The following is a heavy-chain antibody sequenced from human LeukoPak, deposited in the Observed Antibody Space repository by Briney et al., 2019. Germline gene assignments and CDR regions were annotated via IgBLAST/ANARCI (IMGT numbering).Heavy chain of an antibody. CDR2: ISGSGGST. J-gene: IGHJ4*02. V-gene: IGHV3-23*01. CDR1: AFIFSGHW. Sequence: PGGSLRLSCEGSAFIFSGHWMNWVRQTPGKGLEWVSAISGSGGSTYNAGSVRGRFTISRDNSKNTLFLQMSSLRAEDTAVYYCASDSSGYYGVFDFWGQGTLVTVSS. CDR3: ASDSSGYYGVFDF. D-gene: IGHD3-22*01.